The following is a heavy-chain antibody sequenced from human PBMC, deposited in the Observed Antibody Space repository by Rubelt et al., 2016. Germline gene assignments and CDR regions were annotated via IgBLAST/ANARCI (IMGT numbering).Heavy chain of an antibody. Sequence: QVQLQESGPGLVKPSETLSLTCTVSGGSVTYYYWSWVRQPPGKGLEWIGNVYSTGSPQYNPSFTGRVTISEDTSKNQVSPGLTSVTSADTAMYYCARHAFIVTTGSFWDFWGQGTLVTVSS. CDR1: GGSVTYYY. CDR2: VYSTGSP. V-gene: IGHV4-59*08. CDR3: ARHAFIVTTGSFWDF. D-gene: IGHD4-17*01. J-gene: IGHJ4*02.